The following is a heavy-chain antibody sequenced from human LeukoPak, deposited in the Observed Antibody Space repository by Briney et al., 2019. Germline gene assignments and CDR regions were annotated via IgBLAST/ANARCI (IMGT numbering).Heavy chain of an antibody. Sequence: PGGSLRLSCAASGFTFSSYSMNWVRQAPGKGLEWVSYISSSTSTIYYADSVKGRFTISRDNAKNSLDLQMNSLRDEDTAVYYCARGLLGHSYSMDVWGQGTTVTVSS. CDR1: GFTFSSYS. D-gene: IGHD2-15*01. V-gene: IGHV3-48*02. CDR2: ISSSTSTI. CDR3: ARGLLGHSYSMDV. J-gene: IGHJ6*02.